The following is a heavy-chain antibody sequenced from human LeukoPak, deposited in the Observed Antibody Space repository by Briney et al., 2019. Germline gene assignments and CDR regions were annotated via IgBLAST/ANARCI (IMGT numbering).Heavy chain of an antibody. J-gene: IGHJ4*02. D-gene: IGHD2-2*01. Sequence: ASVEVSCKASGYTFTSYDINWARQATGQGLEWMGWMNPNSGNTGYAQKFQGRVTITRNTSISTAYMELSSLRSEYTAVYYCARGRRVVVVPAATYYFYYWVQGTLVTVSS. CDR3: ARGRRVVVVPAATYYFYY. CDR1: GYTFTSYD. CDR2: MNPNSGNT. V-gene: IGHV1-8*03.